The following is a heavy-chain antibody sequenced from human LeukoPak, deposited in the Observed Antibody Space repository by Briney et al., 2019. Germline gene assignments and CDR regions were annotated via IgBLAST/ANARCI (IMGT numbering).Heavy chain of an antibody. CDR1: GFTFSSYS. CDR2: ISGSSSTI. V-gene: IGHV3-48*02. J-gene: IGHJ4*02. Sequence: PGGSLRLSCAASGFTFSSYSMNWVRQAPGKGLEGGSYISGSSSTIYYADSVKGRFTISRNNAKNSLYLQMNSLRDEDTAVYYCARDSTATSSPIDYWGQGTLVTVSS. CDR3: ARDSTATSSPIDY.